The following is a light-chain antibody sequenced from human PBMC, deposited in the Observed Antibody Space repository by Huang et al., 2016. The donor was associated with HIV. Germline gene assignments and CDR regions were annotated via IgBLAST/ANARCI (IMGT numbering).Light chain of an antibody. CDR2: DAP. J-gene: IGKJ4*01. CDR3: QQRSAWPLT. Sequence: EIVLTQSPATLSLSPGERATLSCRASQSVHSYLAWYQQKPGQAPRLLIYDAPNRATGIPARCSGSGSGTYFTLTISNLQSEDFAVYYCQQRSAWPLTFGGGTKVEI. CDR1: QSVHSY. V-gene: IGKV3-11*01.